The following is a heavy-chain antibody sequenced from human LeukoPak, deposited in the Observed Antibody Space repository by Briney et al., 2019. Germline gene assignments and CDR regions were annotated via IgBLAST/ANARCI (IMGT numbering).Heavy chain of an antibody. CDR2: IRQDGGEK. CDR1: GFTFTDYW. CDR3: ARDGTAAGLYFDL. V-gene: IGHV3-7*01. Sequence: GGSLRLSCAVSGFTFTDYWMNWVRQAPGKGLDGVASIRQDGGEKSYVDSVKGRFPISRANHKNSLYLQINSLRAEDTAVYYCARDGTAAGLYFDLWGQGTLVTVSS. D-gene: IGHD6-13*01. J-gene: IGHJ4*01.